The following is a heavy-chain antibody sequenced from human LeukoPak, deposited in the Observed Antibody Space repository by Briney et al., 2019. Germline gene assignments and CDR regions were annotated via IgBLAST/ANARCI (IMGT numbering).Heavy chain of an antibody. J-gene: IGHJ6*03. CDR1: GYTLTELS. V-gene: IGHV1-24*01. CDR2: FDPEDGET. CDR3: ARGPTPLMDIYYYYMDV. D-gene: IGHD2-8*01. Sequence: ASVKVSCKVSGYTLTELSMHWVRQAPGKGLEWMGGFDPEDGETIYAQKFQGRVTMTEDTSTDTAYMELSSLRSDDTAVYYCARGPTPLMDIYYYYMDVWGKGTTVTVSS.